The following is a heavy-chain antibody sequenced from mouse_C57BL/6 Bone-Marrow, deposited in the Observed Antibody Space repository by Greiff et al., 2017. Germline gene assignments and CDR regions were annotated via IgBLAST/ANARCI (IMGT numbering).Heavy chain of an antibody. J-gene: IGHJ1*03. CDR3: ANGTTVPWYFDV. CDR1: GYTFTSYW. Sequence: QVQLQQPGAELVMPGASVKLSCNASGYTFTSYWMHWVKQRPGQGLEWIGEIDPSDSYTNYNQKFKGKSTLTVDKSSSTAYMQLSSLTSEGSAVYYCANGTTVPWYFDVWGTGTTVTVSS. D-gene: IGHD1-1*01. V-gene: IGHV1-69*01. CDR2: IDPSDSYT.